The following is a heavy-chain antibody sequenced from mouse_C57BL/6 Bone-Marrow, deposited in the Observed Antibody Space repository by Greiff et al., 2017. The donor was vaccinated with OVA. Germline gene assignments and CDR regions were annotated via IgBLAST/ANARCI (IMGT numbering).Heavy chain of an antibody. J-gene: IGHJ1*03. CDR2: IRSKSNNYAT. D-gene: IGHD1-1*01. Sequence: DVQLVESGGGLVQPKGSLKLSCAASGFSFNTYAMNWVRQAPGKGLEWVARIRSKSNNYATYYADSVKDRFTISRDDSESMLYLQMNNLKTEDTAMYYCVRHYGSSYGYFDVWGTGTTVTVSS. V-gene: IGHV10-1*01. CDR1: GFSFNTYA. CDR3: VRHYGSSYGYFDV.